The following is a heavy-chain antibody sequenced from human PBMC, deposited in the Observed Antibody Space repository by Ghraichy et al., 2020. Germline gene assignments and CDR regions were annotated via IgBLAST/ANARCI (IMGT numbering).Heavy chain of an antibody. CDR2: IYYSGST. D-gene: IGHD1-7*01. V-gene: IGHV4-59*01. J-gene: IGHJ5*02. Sequence: SETLSLTCTVSGGSISSYYWSWIRQPPGKGLEWIGYIYYSGSTNYNPSLKSRVTISVDTSKNQFSLKLSSVTAADTAVYYCLLSNWNYSWFDPWGQGTLVTVSS. CDR3: LLSNWNYSWFDP. CDR1: GGSISSYY.